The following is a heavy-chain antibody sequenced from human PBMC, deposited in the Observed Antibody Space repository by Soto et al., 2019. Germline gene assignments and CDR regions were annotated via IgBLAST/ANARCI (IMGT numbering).Heavy chain of an antibody. CDR2: INTKSGDT. J-gene: IGHJ5*02. V-gene: IGHV1-2*04. CDR1: GYPFSDHY. D-gene: IGHD2-21*01. CDR3: AWVPDSTTSPDGISRVHCWFDP. Sequence: QVTLVQSGPEVTTPGASVKVSCRASGYPFSDHYIHWVRQAPGHGFERMGWINTKSGDTNYIKKFHDWVTMTRETSVNTVSLELRSLMVADTVVYYCAWVPDSTTSPDGISRVHCWFDPWGQGTLVTV.